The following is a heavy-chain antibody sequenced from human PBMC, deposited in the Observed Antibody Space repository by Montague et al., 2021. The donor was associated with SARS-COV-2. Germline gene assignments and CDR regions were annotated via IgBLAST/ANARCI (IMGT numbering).Heavy chain of an antibody. CDR1: GGSISSSSYY. CDR2: IYYSGST. J-gene: IGHJ6*02. V-gene: IGHV4-39*01. CDR3: PRLDITISGFGYYYYGMDV. Sequence: SETLSLTCTVSGGSISSSSYYWGWIRQPPGKGLEWIGSIYYSGSTYYXXXLKSRVTISVDTSKNQFSLKLSSVTAADTAVYYCPRLDITISGFGYYYYGMDVWGQGTTVTVSS. D-gene: IGHD3-3*01.